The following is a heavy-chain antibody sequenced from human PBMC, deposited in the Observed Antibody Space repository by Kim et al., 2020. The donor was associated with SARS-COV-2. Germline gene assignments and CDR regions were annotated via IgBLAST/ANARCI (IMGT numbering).Heavy chain of an antibody. CDR2: ISSSSSYT. J-gene: IGHJ4*02. V-gene: IGHV3-11*06. CDR1: GFTFSDYY. CDR3: VRISYDFWSGYYQNIYHFDY. Sequence: GGSLRLSCAASGFTFSDYYMSWIRQAPGKGLEWVSYISSSSSYTNYADSVKGRFTISRDNAKNSLYLQMNSLRAEDTAVYYCVRISYDFWSGYYQNIYHFDYWGQGTLVTVSS. D-gene: IGHD3-3*01.